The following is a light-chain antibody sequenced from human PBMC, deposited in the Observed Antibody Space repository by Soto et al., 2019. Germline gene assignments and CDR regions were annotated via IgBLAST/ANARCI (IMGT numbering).Light chain of an antibody. CDR2: GAS. J-gene: IGKJ4*01. CDR1: QSVSSN. CDR3: QQYDNLPLT. V-gene: IGKV3-15*01. Sequence: EIVMTQSPATLSVSPGERATLSCRASQSVSSNLAWYQQKPGQAPRLLIYGASTRATGIPARFSGSGSGTEFTLTISSLQPEDIATYYCQQYDNLPLTFGGGTKVDNK.